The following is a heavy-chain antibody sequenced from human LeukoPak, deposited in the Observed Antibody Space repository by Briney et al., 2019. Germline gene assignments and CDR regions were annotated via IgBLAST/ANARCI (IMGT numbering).Heavy chain of an antibody. CDR2: ISGSGGST. Sequence: GGSLRLSCAASGFTSSSNAMSWVRQAPGKGLGWFSAISGSGGSTYYADSVKGRFTISRDNSKNTLYLQMNSLRAEDTAVYYCAKVPPMVRGVTYYFDYWGQGTLVTVPS. V-gene: IGHV3-23*01. J-gene: IGHJ4*02. CDR3: AKVPPMVRGVTYYFDY. CDR1: GFTSSSNA. D-gene: IGHD3-10*01.